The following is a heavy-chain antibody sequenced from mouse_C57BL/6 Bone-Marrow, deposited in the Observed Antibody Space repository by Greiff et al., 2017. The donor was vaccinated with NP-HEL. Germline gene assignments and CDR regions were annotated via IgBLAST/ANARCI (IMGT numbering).Heavy chain of an antibody. J-gene: IGHJ1*03. D-gene: IGHD2-3*01. CDR1: GYTFTDYE. V-gene: IGHV1-15*01. CDR2: IDPETGGT. Sequence: VQLQQSGAELVRPGASVTLSCKASGYTFTDYEMHWVKQTPVHGLEWIGAIDPETGGTAYNQKFKGKAILTADKSSSTAYMELRSLTSEDSAFYYCTIYDGYYGYFDVWGTGTTVTVSS. CDR3: TIYDGYYGYFDV.